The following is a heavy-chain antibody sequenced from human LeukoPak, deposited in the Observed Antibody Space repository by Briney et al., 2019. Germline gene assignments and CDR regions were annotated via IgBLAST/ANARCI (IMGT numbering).Heavy chain of an antibody. CDR2: ISGSGGST. CDR3: AKTDPTYYYDCRPWGY. D-gene: IGHD3-22*01. J-gene: IGHJ4*02. Sequence: GGSLRLSCAASGFTFSSFAMSWVRQAPGKGLEWVSAISGSGGSTYYADSVKGRFTISRDNSKNTLYLQMNSLRAEDTAVYYSAKTDPTYYYDCRPWGYWGQGTLVTVFS. CDR1: GFTFSSFA. V-gene: IGHV3-23*01.